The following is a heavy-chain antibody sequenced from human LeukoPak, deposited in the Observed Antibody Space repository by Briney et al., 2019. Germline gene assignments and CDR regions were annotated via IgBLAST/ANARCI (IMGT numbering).Heavy chain of an antibody. Sequence: GASVKVSFKASGYTFTSYGISWVRQAPGQGREWMGWISAYNGNTNYAQKLQGRVTMTTDTSTSTAYMELRSLRSDDTAVYYCARAPGVWVVVAAKGDAFDIWGQGTMVTISS. J-gene: IGHJ3*02. D-gene: IGHD2-15*01. V-gene: IGHV1-18*01. CDR3: ARAPGVWVVVAAKGDAFDI. CDR2: ISAYNGNT. CDR1: GYTFTSYG.